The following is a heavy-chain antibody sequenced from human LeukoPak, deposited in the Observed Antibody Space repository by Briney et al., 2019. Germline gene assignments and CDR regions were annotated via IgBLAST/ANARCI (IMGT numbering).Heavy chain of an antibody. Sequence: SETLSLTCAVYGGSFSGYYWSWIRQPAGKGLEWIGRIYTSGSTNYNPSLKSRVTISVDTSKNQFSLKLSSVTAADTAVYYCARALRIKLVRDYYYMDVWGKGTTVTVSS. CDR3: ARALRIKLVRDYYYMDV. CDR1: GGSFSGYY. D-gene: IGHD6-13*01. CDR2: IYTSGST. J-gene: IGHJ6*03. V-gene: IGHV4-59*10.